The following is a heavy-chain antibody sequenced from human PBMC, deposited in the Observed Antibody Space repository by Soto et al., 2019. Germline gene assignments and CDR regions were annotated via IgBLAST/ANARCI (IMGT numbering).Heavy chain of an antibody. J-gene: IGHJ4*02. CDR1: GFTFSSYA. V-gene: IGHV3-23*01. D-gene: IGHD5-18*01. CDR2: ISGSGGST. Sequence: EVQLLESGGGLVQPGGSLRLSCAASGFTFSSYAMSWVRQAPGKGLEWVSAISGSGGSTYYADSAKGRFTISRDNSKNTLYLEMNSLRAGDTSVYYCAKGDRGYSYTYFDYWGQGTLVTVSS. CDR3: AKGDRGYSYTYFDY.